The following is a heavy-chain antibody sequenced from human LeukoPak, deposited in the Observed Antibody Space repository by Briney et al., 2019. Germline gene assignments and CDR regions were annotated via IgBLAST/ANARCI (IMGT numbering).Heavy chain of an antibody. CDR2: IYGGGNT. V-gene: IGHV4-4*07. CDR3: ARGPYSSGWYAFDY. D-gene: IGHD6-19*01. CDR1: GGSISSYY. J-gene: IGHJ4*02. Sequence: SETLSLTCTVSGGSISSYYWSWIRQPAGKGLEWIGRIYGGGNTNYNPSLKSRVTMSVDTSKNQVSLKLSSVTDADTAVYYCARGPYSSGWYAFDYWGQGTLVTVSS.